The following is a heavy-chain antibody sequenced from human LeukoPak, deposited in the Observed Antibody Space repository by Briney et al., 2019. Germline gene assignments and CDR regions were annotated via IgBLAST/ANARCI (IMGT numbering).Heavy chain of an antibody. V-gene: IGHV3-21*01. CDR2: ISSSSSYI. Sequence: GGSLRLSCAASGFTFSSYSMNWVRQAPGKGLEWVSSISSSSSYIYYADSVKGRFTISRDNAKNSLYLQMNSLRAEDTAVYYCARMGHTYYGMDVWGQGTTVTVSS. CDR3: ARMGHTYYGMDV. D-gene: IGHD1-26*01. J-gene: IGHJ6*02. CDR1: GFTFSSYS.